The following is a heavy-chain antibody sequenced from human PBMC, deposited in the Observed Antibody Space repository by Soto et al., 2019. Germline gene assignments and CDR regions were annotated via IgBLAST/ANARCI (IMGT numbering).Heavy chain of an antibody. Sequence: QVQLQESGPGLVRPSQTLSLTCTVSGGSISFDHYHWTWIRQPAGQGLEWIGYIHYSGSVYYNPSLPSRVSMSVDTSKNLFSLKLSSVTAADTAVYLCVRADDGGDRDYYGLDVWGQGTTVTVSS. V-gene: IGHV4-30-4*01. CDR3: VRADDGGDRDYYGLDV. CDR2: IHYSGSV. D-gene: IGHD2-21*02. CDR1: GGSISFDHYH. J-gene: IGHJ6*02.